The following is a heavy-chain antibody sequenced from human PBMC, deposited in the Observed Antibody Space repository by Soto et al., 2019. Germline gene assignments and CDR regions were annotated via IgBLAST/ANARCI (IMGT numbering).Heavy chain of an antibody. Sequence: EVQLLESGGGLVQPGGSLRLSCAASGFTFSSYAMSWFRQAPGKWLEWVSAISGSGGSSYYADSLKGRFTISRDNSKNTLYLQMTSLRAEATAVYYCAKGWSGSGWYPIDFDYWGQGTLVTVSS. CDR2: ISGSGGSS. CDR1: GFTFSSYA. CDR3: AKGWSGSGWYPIDFDY. V-gene: IGHV3-23*01. D-gene: IGHD6-19*01. J-gene: IGHJ4*02.